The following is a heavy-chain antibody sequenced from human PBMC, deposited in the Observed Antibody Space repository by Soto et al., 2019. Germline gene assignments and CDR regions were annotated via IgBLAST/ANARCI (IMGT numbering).Heavy chain of an antibody. CDR3: ARGPQVAGLLIWFDP. CDR2: MNPNSGNT. V-gene: IGHV1-8*01. D-gene: IGHD6-19*01. CDR1: GYTFTSYD. Sequence: RASVKVSCKASGYTFTSYDINWVRQATGQGLEWMGWMNPNSGNTGYAQKFQGRVTMTRNTSISTAYMELSSLRSEDTAVYYCARGPQVAGLLIWFDPWGQGTLVTVSS. J-gene: IGHJ5*02.